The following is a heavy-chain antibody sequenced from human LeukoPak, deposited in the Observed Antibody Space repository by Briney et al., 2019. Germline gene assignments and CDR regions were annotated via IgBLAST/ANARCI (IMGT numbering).Heavy chain of an antibody. CDR2: TNPNSGGT. Sequence: ASVKVSCKASGYTFTGYYMHWVRQAPGQGLEWVGWTNPNSGGTNYAQKFQGRVTMTRDTSISTAYMELSRLRSDDTAVYYCARDIVLMVYAPYYYYYGMDVWGQGTTVTVSS. CDR1: GYTFTGYY. CDR3: ARDIVLMVYAPYYYYYGMDV. V-gene: IGHV1-2*02. D-gene: IGHD2-8*01. J-gene: IGHJ6*02.